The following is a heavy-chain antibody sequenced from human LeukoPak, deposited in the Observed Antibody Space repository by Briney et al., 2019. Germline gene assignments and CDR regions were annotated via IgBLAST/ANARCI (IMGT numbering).Heavy chain of an antibody. V-gene: IGHV1-69*05. CDR1: GGTFSSYA. D-gene: IGHD3-22*01. Sequence: SVKVSCKASGGTFSSYAISWVRQAPGQGLEWMGGIIPIFGTPNYAQKFQGRVTITTDESTSTAYMELSSLRSEDTAVYYCARETYYYDSSGYYYVRGYFDYWGQGTLVTVSS. CDR3: ARETYYYDSSGYYYVRGYFDY. CDR2: IIPIFGTP. J-gene: IGHJ4*02.